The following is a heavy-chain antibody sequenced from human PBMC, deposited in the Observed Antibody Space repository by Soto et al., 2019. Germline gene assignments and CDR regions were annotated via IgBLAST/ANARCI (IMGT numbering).Heavy chain of an antibody. CDR3: ARVTGYSGSYYYYYYGMDV. D-gene: IGHD1-26*01. J-gene: IGHJ6*02. CDR2: IIPIFGTA. V-gene: IGHV1-69*13. Sequence: SVEVSCKASGGTFSSYAISWVRQAPGEGLEWMGGIIPIFGTAKYAQKFQGRVTITADESTSTAYMELSSLRSEDTAVYYCARVTGYSGSYYYYYYGMDVWGQGTTVTVSS. CDR1: GGTFSSYA.